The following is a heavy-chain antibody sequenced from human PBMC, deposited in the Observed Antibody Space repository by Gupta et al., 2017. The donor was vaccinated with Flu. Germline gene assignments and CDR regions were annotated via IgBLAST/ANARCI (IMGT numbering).Heavy chain of an antibody. CDR3: ATHQFYFDY. Sequence: AMTWVRQAPVKGLEWVSGISAGGESTYYADSVKGRFTISRDNSKNTLYLQMNSLRAEDTAVYFCATHQFYFDYWGQGTLLTVSS. CDR2: ISAGGEST. CDR1: A. J-gene: IGHJ4*02. V-gene: IGHV3-23*01.